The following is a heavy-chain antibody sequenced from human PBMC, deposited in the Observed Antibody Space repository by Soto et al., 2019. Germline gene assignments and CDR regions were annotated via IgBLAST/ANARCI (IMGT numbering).Heavy chain of an antibody. CDR2: IYYSGST. Sequence: PSETLSLTCTVSGGSISSGGYYWSWLRQHPGKGLEWIGYIYYSGSTYYNPSLKSRVTISVDTSKNQFSLKLSSVTAADTAVYYCARGLGYGVYFGYWGQGTLVTVSS. D-gene: IGHD3-3*01. V-gene: IGHV4-31*03. CDR3: ARGLGYGVYFGY. J-gene: IGHJ4*02. CDR1: GGSISSGGYY.